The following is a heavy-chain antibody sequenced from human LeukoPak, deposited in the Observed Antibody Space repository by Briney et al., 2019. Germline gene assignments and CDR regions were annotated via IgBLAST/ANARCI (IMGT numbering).Heavy chain of an antibody. J-gene: IGHJ4*02. D-gene: IGHD3-9*01. CDR2: IYSGGST. CDR3: ARVTGYYGLDY. V-gene: IGHV3-66*01. Sequence: GGSLRLSCAASGFTVSSNYMSWVRQAPGKGLEWVSIIYSGGSTYYADSVKGRFTISRDNSKNTLYLQMNSLRAEDTAVYYCARVTGYYGLDYRGQGTLVTVSS. CDR1: GFTVSSNY.